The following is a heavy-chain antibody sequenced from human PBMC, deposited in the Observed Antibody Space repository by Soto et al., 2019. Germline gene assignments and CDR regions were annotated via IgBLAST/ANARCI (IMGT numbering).Heavy chain of an antibody. Sequence: SETLSLTCTVSGGSISSYYWSWIRPPPGKGLERIGYIYYSGSTNYNPSHKSRVTISVDTSKNQFTLKLSSVTAADTAVYYCARVGYDFWSGYYTGGDVWFDPWGQGTLVTVSS. D-gene: IGHD3-3*01. CDR3: ARVGYDFWSGYYTGGDVWFDP. V-gene: IGHV4-59*01. CDR1: GGSISSYY. J-gene: IGHJ5*02. CDR2: IYYSGST.